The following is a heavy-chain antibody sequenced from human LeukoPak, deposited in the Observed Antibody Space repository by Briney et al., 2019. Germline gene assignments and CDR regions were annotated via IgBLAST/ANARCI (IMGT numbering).Heavy chain of an antibody. V-gene: IGHV4-59*08. CDR3: ARHEYSSSPGAFDI. Sequence: PSETLSLTCTVSGGSTSSYYWSWIRQPPGKGLEWIGYIYYSGSTNYNPSLKSRVTISVVTSKNQFSLKLSSVTAADTAVYYCARHEYSSSPGAFDIWGQGTMVTVSS. CDR2: IYYSGST. J-gene: IGHJ3*02. D-gene: IGHD6-6*01. CDR1: GGSTSSYY.